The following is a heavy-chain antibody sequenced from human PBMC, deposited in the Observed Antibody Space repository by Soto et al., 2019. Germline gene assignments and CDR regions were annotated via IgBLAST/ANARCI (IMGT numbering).Heavy chain of an antibody. CDR2: IYWNDDE. V-gene: IGHV2-5*01. D-gene: IGHD4-17*01. J-gene: IGHJ5*02. Sequence: GSGPTRVNPTQTLTLTCSFSGFSLSTSGRGVGWIRQPPGKALEWLAVIYWNDDERYSPSLKNRVTITKDTYKNQVVLTMTNMDPVDTATYYCAHRGYGDYPRDNWFDPWGQGTLVTVSS. CDR3: AHRGYGDYPRDNWFDP. CDR1: GFSLSTSGRG.